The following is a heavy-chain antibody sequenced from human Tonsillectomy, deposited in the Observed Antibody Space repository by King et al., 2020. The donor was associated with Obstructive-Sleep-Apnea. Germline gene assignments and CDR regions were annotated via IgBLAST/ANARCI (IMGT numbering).Heavy chain of an antibody. CDR3: ARFSHNGVFGSGSPIP. CDR2: INDRGST. J-gene: IGHJ5*02. V-gene: IGHV4-34*01. CDR1: GGSFSHYF. D-gene: IGHD3-10*01. Sequence: VQLQQWGAGLLKPSETLSLNCAVFGGSFSHYFWSWIRQPPGKGLEWIGEINDRGSTNYHPSLKSRVTISVDASNNEFYLKLTSVTAADTAVYYCARFSHNGVFGSGSPIPWGQGTLVIVSS.